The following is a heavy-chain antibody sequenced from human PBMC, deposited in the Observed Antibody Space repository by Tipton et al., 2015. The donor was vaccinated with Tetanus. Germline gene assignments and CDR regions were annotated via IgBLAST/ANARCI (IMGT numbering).Heavy chain of an antibody. Sequence: TLSLTCAVSGGSFSGTYWSWVRQPPGKGLEWIGYIYYSGSTFYNPSLKSRVTISVDTSNNQFSLRLSSVTAADTAVYYCARDQGGGRVARLNWFGPWGQGTLVTVSS. V-gene: IGHV4-31*11. CDR2: IYYSGST. CDR3: ARDQGGGRVARLNWFGP. D-gene: IGHD3-16*01. CDR1: GGSFSGTY. J-gene: IGHJ5*02.